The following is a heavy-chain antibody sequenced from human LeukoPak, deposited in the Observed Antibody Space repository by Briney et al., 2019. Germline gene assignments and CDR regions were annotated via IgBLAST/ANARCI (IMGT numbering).Heavy chain of an antibody. J-gene: IGHJ4*02. CDR2: ISYDGNNK. CDR1: GFTFSSYW. Sequence: GGSLRLSCAASGFTFSSYWMSWVRQAPGKGLEWVAVISYDGNNKYYTDSVQGRFTISRDNSKNTLYLQMISLRAEDTAVYYCARGPEKSLRYYFHYWGQGTLVTVSS. CDR3: ARGPEKSLRYYFHY. V-gene: IGHV3-30*03.